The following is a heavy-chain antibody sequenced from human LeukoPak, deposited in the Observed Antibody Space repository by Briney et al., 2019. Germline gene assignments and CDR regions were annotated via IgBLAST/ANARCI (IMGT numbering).Heavy chain of an antibody. V-gene: IGHV3-30*04. D-gene: IGHD6-19*01. CDR3: ARDIYSSGWSETPLDY. J-gene: IGHJ4*02. CDR1: GFTFSSYA. CDR2: ISYDGSNK. Sequence: PGRSLRLSCAASGFTFSSYAMHWVRQAPGKGLEWVAVISYDGSNKYYADSVKGRFTISRDNSKNTLYLQMNSLRAEDTAVYYCARDIYSSGWSETPLDYWGQGTLVTVSS.